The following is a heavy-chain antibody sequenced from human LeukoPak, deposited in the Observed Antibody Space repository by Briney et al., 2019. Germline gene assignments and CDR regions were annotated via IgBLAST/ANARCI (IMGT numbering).Heavy chain of an antibody. J-gene: IGHJ1*01. CDR1: GYTFTSYG. CDR3: ARHRISSSWYPMGFQH. Sequence: ASVKVSCKASGYTFTSYGISWVRQAPGQGLEWMGWISAYNGNTNYAQKLQGRVTMTTDTSTSTAYMELRSLRSDDTAAYYCARHRISSSWYPMGFQHWGQGTLVTVSS. V-gene: IGHV1-18*01. CDR2: ISAYNGNT. D-gene: IGHD6-13*01.